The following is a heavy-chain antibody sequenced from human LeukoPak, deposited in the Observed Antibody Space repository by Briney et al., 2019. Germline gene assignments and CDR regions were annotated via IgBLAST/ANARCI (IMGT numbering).Heavy chain of an antibody. CDR3: ARGRGITMVRGASYYFDY. CDR2: ISAYNGNT. Sequence: GASVKVSCKASGYTFTSYGISWVRQAPGQGLEWMGWISAYNGNTNYAQKLQGRVTMTTDTSTSTAYMELRSLRSDDTAVYYCARGRGITMVRGASYYFDYWGQGTLVTVSS. J-gene: IGHJ4*02. CDR1: GYTFTSYG. D-gene: IGHD3-10*01. V-gene: IGHV1-18*01.